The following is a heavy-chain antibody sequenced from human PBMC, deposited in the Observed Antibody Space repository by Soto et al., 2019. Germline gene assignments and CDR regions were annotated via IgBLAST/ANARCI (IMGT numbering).Heavy chain of an antibody. CDR1: AGSISSYY. V-gene: IGHV4-59*08. J-gene: IGHJ4*02. D-gene: IGHD1-1*01. Sequence: SETLSLTCTVSAGSISSYYWSWIRQPPGKGLEWIGYIYYSGSTNYNPSLKSRVTISVDTSKNQFSLKLSSVTAADTAVYYCARRYGYSFDYWGQGTLVTVS. CDR2: IYYSGST. CDR3: ARRYGYSFDY.